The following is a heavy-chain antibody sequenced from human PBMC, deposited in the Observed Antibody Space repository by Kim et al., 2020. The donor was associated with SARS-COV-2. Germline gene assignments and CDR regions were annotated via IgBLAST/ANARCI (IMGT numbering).Heavy chain of an antibody. CDR2: ISGSGGST. Sequence: GGSLRLSCAASGFNFSSYAMSWVRQAPGKGLEWVSAISGSGGSTYYADSVKGRFTISRDNSKNTLYLQMNSLRAEDTAVYYCAKALYSSSWSYYFDYWGQGTLVTVSS. D-gene: IGHD6-13*01. CDR1: GFNFSSYA. J-gene: IGHJ4*02. CDR3: AKALYSSSWSYYFDY. V-gene: IGHV3-23*01.